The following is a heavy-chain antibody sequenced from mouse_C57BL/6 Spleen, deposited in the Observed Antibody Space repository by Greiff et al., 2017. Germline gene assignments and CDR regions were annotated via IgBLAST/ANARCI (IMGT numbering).Heavy chain of an antibody. D-gene: IGHD1-1*01. CDR1: GYTFTDYY. CDR3: AGSRYFDY. CDR2: INPNNGGT. V-gene: IGHV1-26*01. J-gene: IGHJ2*01. Sequence: EVQLQQSGPELVKPGASVKISCKASGYTFTDYYMNWVKQSHGKSLEWIGDINPNNGGTSYNQKFKGKATLTIDKSSSTAYMELRGLTSEDSAVYYCAGSRYFDYWGQGTTLTVSS.